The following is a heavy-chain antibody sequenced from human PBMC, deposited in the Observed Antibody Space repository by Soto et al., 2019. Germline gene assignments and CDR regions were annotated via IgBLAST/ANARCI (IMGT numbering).Heavy chain of an antibody. J-gene: IGHJ5*02. CDR2: ISYEEINNK. V-gene: IGHV3-30*03. CDR1: GFSFRNYG. D-gene: IGHD6-13*01. Sequence: GGSLRLSCVASGFSFRNYGMHWVRQAPGKGLEWVAVISYEEINNKNYADSVKGRFTISRDNAKNSLYLQMNSLRAEDTAVYYCARDRASSSWYPLGRQVNXFDPWGQGTLVTVSS. CDR3: ARDRASSSWYPLGRQVNXFDP.